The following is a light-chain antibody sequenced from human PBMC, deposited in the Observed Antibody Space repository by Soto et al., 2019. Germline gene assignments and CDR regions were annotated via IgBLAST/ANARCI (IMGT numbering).Light chain of an antibody. CDR2: KDT. CDR1: VLPRQY. V-gene: IGLV3-25*03. J-gene: IGLJ1*01. Sequence: SYELTQPPSVSVSPGQTARITCSGDVLPRQYAYWYQLKPGQAPLLVIYKDTERPSGIPERFSGSTSGTTVTLTISGVQAEDEAEYYCQSADSSGIRPPYVFGTGTKVTVL. CDR3: QSADSSGIRPPYV.